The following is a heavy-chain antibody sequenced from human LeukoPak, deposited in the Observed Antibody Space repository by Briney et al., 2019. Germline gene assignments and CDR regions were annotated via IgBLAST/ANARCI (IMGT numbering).Heavy chain of an antibody. D-gene: IGHD5-18*01. V-gene: IGHV3-21*01. J-gene: IGHJ4*02. CDR2: ISSSSSSI. CDR3: ARASGDIVETATMGSY. Sequence: GESLRLSCAASGFTFNSYSMNWVRQAPGKGLEWVSSISSSSSSIYYADSVKGRFTISRDNAKNSQYLQMNSLRAEDTAVYYCARASGDIVETATMGSYWGQGTLVTVSS. CDR1: GFTFNSYS.